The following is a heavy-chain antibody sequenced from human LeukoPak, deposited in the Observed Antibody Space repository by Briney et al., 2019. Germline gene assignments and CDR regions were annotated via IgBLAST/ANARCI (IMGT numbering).Heavy chain of an antibody. CDR2: FDPEDGET. Sequence: ASVKVSCKVSGYTLTELSMHLVRQAPGKGLEWMGGFDPEDGETIYAQKFQGRVTMTEDTSTDTAYMELSSLRSEDTAVYFCATTGTSGSRYDFWSGYYPLGYWGQGTLVTVSS. CDR1: GYTLTELS. D-gene: IGHD3-3*01. CDR3: ATTGTSGSRYDFWSGYYPLGY. V-gene: IGHV1-24*01. J-gene: IGHJ4*02.